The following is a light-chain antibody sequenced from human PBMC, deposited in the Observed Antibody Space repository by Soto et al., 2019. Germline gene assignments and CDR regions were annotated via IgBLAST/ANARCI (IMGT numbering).Light chain of an antibody. J-gene: IGLJ2*01. CDR2: EVS. CDR3: SSYAGNNNVV. CDR1: SSDVGDYKF. V-gene: IGLV2-8*01. Sequence: QSVLTQPPSASGSPGQSVTISCTETSSDVGDYKFVSWYQQHPGKAPKLLIYEVSRRPSGVPDRFSGSKSGNTASLTVSGLQAEDEADYYCSSYAGNNNVVFGGGTKLTVL.